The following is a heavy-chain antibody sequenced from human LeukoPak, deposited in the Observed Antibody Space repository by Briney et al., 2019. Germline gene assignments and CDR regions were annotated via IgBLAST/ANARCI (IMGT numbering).Heavy chain of an antibody. CDR3: ARGIGGGYFDY. V-gene: IGHV4-59*01. CDR2: IYYSGST. D-gene: IGHD3-16*01. CDR1: GGSISSYY. J-gene: IGHJ4*02. Sequence: PSETLSLTCTVSGGSISSYYWSWIRQPPGKGLEWIGYIYYSGSTSYNPSLKSRVTISVDTSKNQFSLKLSSVTAADTAVYYCARGIGGGYFDYWGQGTLVTVSS.